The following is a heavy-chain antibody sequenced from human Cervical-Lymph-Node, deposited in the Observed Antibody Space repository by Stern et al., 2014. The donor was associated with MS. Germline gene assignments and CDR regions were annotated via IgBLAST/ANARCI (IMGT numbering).Heavy chain of an antibody. V-gene: IGHV1-8*01. Sequence: VPLVESGAEVTKPGASVTVSCKASGYTFTSYDINWVRQATGHGLEWMGWMNPNRGDTGYGQKCQGRFTMTRNTSIITAYVELRSLRSDDTGVYYCARGRVDLIRALGIWGQGTMVTVSS. D-gene: IGHD3-16*01. CDR1: GYTFTSYD. CDR2: MNPNRGDT. CDR3: ARGRVDLIRALGI. J-gene: IGHJ3*02.